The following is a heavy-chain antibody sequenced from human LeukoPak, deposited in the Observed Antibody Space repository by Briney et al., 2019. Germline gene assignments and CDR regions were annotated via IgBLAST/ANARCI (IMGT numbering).Heavy chain of an antibody. V-gene: IGHV1-2*04. J-gene: IGHJ5*02. CDR2: INPNSGGT. CDR3: ARGPVLLWFGELTGLATNWFDP. D-gene: IGHD3-10*01. CDR1: GYTFTGYY. Sequence: GASVKVSCKASGYTFTGYYMHWVRQAPGQGLEWMGWINPNSGGTNYAQKFQGWVTMTRDTSISTAYMELSRLRSDDTAVYYCARGPVLLWFGELTGLATNWFDPWGQGTLVTVSS.